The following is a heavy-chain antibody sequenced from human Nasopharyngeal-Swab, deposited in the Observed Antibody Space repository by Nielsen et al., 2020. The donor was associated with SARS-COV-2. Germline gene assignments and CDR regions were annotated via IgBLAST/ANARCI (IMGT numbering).Heavy chain of an antibody. CDR3: IRHVPCSSTSCYYMDV. Sequence: GEYLKISCAASGFTFSGSAMHWVRQASGKGLEWVGRIRSKANSYAPAYAASVKGRLTISRDDSKNTAYLQMNSLKTEDTAVYYCIRHVPCSSTSCYYMDVWGKGTTVTVSS. V-gene: IGHV3-73*01. D-gene: IGHD2-2*01. CDR2: IRSKANSYAP. J-gene: IGHJ6*03. CDR1: GFTFSGSA.